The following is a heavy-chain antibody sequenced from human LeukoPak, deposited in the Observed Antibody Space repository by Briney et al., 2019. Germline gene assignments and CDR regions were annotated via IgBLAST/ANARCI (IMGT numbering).Heavy chain of an antibody. CDR1: GDSISSGDYY. V-gene: IGHV4-38-2*02. CDR2: IYHSGNT. J-gene: IGHJ4*02. Sequence: SETLSLTCTVSGDSISSGDYYWSWIRQPAGKGLEWIGNIYHSGNTYYNPSLESRVTISLDTSKNQFSLKLSSVTAADTAMYYCARVETEGSSWYGVHYFDYWGQGTQVTVSS. CDR3: ARVETEGSSWYGVHYFDY. D-gene: IGHD6-13*01.